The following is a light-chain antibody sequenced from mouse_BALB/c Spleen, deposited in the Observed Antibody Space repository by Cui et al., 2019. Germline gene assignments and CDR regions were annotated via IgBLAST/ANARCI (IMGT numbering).Light chain of an antibody. V-gene: IGKV1-117*01. Sequence: DVLMTQTPLSLPVSLGDQASISCRSSQSIVHSNGNTYLEWYLQKPGQSPKLLIYKVSNRFSGVPDFTLKISRVEAEDLGVYYCFQGSHVPTFGGGTKLEIK. CDR3: FQGSHVPT. J-gene: IGKJ2*01. CDR1: QSIVHSNGNTY. CDR2: KVS.